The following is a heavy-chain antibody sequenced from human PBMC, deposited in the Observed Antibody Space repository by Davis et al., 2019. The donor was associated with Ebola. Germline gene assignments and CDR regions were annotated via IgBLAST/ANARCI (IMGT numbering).Heavy chain of an antibody. V-gene: IGHV3-7*03. Sequence: GESLKISCATSGFIFSTYWMSWVRQAPGKGLEWVANIKQDGSEKYYVDSVKGRFTISRDNAKNSLYLQMNSLRAEDTAVYYCASGRQLGYWGQGTLVTVSS. J-gene: IGHJ4*02. D-gene: IGHD6-13*01. CDR2: IKQDGSEK. CDR3: ASGRQLGY. CDR1: GFIFSTYW.